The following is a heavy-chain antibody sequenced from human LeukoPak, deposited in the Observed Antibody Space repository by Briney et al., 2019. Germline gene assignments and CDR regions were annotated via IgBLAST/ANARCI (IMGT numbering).Heavy chain of an antibody. CDR2: IYYSGST. CDR1: GGSISSYY. J-gene: IGHJ5*02. CDR3: ARWFGELYPWFDP. D-gene: IGHD3-10*01. Sequence: PSETLSLTCTVSGGSISSYYWSWMRQPPGKGLEWIGYIYYSGSTNYNPSLKSRVTISVDTSKNQFSLKLSSVTAADTAVYYCARWFGELYPWFDPWGQGTLVTVSS. V-gene: IGHV4-59*01.